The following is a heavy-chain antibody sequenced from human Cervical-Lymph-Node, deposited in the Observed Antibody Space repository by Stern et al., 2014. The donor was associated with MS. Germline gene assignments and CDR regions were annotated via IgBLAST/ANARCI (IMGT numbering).Heavy chain of an antibody. Sequence: VQLVESGGGLVQPGRSLRLSCAASGFTFDDYAMHWVRQAPGKGLEWVSGIIWNGGGIGYADSVKGRFTISRDNAKNTLYLQMNSLRAEGTALYYCAEETWMYCFDYWGQGTLVTVSS. CDR2: IIWNGGGI. J-gene: IGHJ4*02. CDR3: AEETWMYCFDY. CDR1: GFTFDDYA. D-gene: IGHD2-2*03. V-gene: IGHV3-9*01.